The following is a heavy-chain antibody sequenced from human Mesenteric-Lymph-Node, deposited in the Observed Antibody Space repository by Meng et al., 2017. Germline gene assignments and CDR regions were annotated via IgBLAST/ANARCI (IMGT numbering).Heavy chain of an antibody. Sequence: SVKVSCKASGGTFSSYAISWVRQAPGQGLEWMGGIIPIFGTANYAQKFQGRVTIAADKSTSTAYMELRSLRSDDTAVYYCARGGYVAKRFDYWGQGTLVTVSS. D-gene: IGHD5-12*01. J-gene: IGHJ4*02. CDR2: IIPIFGTA. CDR1: GGTFSSYA. V-gene: IGHV1-69*06. CDR3: ARGGYVAKRFDY.